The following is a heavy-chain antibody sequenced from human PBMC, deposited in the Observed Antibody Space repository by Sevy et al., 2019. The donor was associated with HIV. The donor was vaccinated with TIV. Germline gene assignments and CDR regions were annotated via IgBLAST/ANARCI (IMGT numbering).Heavy chain of an antibody. CDR2: INPNSDVT. Sequence: ASVKVSCKTSGYRFTDYYIHWVRQAPGQGLEWMGWINPNSDVTKSAKKFQDRVIMTKDTSISTVYMELRGLTFDDSAVYYCARDQEFCSTTTCYSGFDHWGHGSLVTVSS. J-gene: IGHJ4*01. V-gene: IGHV1-2*02. CDR3: ARDQEFCSTTTCYSGFDH. D-gene: IGHD2-2*02. CDR1: GYRFTDYY.